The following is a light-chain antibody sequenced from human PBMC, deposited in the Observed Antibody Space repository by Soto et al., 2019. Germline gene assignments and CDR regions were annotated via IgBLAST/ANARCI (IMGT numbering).Light chain of an antibody. CDR3: QKRVNGPT. J-gene: IGKJ4*01. CDR1: QSVSSY. Sequence: EIVLTQSPATLSLSPGERATLSCRASQSVSSYLGWYQQKPGQAPRLLISDVSKRATGTPARFSGSGSGTDLALTISSLEPEDFAVYYCQKRVNGPTFGGGTKVEIK. CDR2: DVS. V-gene: IGKV3-11*01.